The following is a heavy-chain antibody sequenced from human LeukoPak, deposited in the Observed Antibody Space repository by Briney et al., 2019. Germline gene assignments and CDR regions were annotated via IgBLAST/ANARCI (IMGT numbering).Heavy chain of an antibody. V-gene: IGHV1-18*01. D-gene: IGHD2-15*01. CDR1: GYTFTNYG. CDR3: ARSMDIVVEVAATPADY. Sequence: ASVTVSYKASGYTFTNYGISWVRQAPGQELEWMGWISAYSGNTNYAQKLQGRVTMTTDTSTSTAYMELRSLRSDDTAVYYCARSMDIVVEVAATPADYWGQGTLVTVSS. CDR2: ISAYSGNT. J-gene: IGHJ4*02.